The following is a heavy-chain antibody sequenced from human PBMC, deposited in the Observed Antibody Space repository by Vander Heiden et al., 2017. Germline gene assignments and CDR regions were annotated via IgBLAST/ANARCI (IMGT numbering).Heavy chain of an antibody. D-gene: IGHD6-13*01. CDR3: AKVEAEAGAGY. J-gene: IGHJ4*02. CDR1: AFTFSNYA. V-gene: IGHV3-23*01. CDR2: ISGTGGNT. Sequence: VQLLVSGGGWVQPGGSLRLSCAASAFTFSNYARNCVRQGPGKVVEWGSAISGTGGNTYYADSVKGRFNISRDNSKNTLYRQMNSLRVEDTGVYDCAKVEAEAGAGYWGQGTLVTVSS.